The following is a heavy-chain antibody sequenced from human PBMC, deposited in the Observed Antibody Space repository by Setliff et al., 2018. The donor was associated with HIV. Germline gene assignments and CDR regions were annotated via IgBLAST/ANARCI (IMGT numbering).Heavy chain of an antibody. CDR3: ASGYNYVKFDY. Sequence: GGSLRLSCEASGFTFSTYWMSWVRQAPGKGLEWVANIKKDGSEKFYVDSVKGRFTISRDNAKNSLSLQMNSLRAEDTAVYYCASGYNYVKFDYWGQGTLVTVSS. D-gene: IGHD5-12*01. V-gene: IGHV3-7*01. J-gene: IGHJ4*02. CDR2: IKKDGSEK. CDR1: GFTFSTYW.